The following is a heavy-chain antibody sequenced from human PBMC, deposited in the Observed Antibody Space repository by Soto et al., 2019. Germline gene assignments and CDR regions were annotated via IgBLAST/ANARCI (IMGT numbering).Heavy chain of an antibody. CDR3: ARVVTVTPLGVRRTFPSYYFDC. CDR1: GDSISSSY. Sequence: PSQTLSLTCTVSGDSISSSYWGWILQPPGKGLEWIGYIYYRGSTNYNPSLRSRVTMSVDTSKNQFSLNLNSVTAADTAVYYCARVVTVTPLGVRRTFPSYYFDCWGQGTQVTVSS. J-gene: IGHJ4*02. D-gene: IGHD4-17*01. CDR2: IYYRGST. V-gene: IGHV4-59*01.